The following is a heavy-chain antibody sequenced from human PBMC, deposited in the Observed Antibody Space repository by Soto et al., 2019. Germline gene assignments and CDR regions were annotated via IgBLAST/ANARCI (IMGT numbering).Heavy chain of an antibody. D-gene: IGHD2-15*01. CDR2: MNPNSGNT. V-gene: IGHV1-8*01. CDR1: GYTFTSYD. CDR3: VLESGELGYCSGGSCPVDY. Sequence: QVQLVQSGAAVKKPGASVKVSCKASGYTFTSYDINWVRQATGQGHEWMGWMNPNSGNTGYAQKFQGRVTMTRNTSISTAYMELSSLRSEDTAVYYCVLESGELGYCSGGSCPVDYWGQGTLVTVSS. J-gene: IGHJ4*02.